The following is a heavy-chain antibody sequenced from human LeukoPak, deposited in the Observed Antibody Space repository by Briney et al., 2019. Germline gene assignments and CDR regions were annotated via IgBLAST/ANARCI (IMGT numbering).Heavy chain of an antibody. J-gene: IGHJ6*02. CDR3: ARVRSRYCSSTSCTQAHMDV. V-gene: IGHV4-34*01. CDR2: INHSGST. CDR1: GFTFSSYA. Sequence: PGGSLRLSCAASGFTFSSYAMTWIRQPPGKGLEWIGEINHSGSTNYNPSLKSRVTISVDTSKNQFSLKLSSVTAADTAVYYCARVRSRYCSSTSCTQAHMDVWGQGTTVTVSS. D-gene: IGHD2-2*01.